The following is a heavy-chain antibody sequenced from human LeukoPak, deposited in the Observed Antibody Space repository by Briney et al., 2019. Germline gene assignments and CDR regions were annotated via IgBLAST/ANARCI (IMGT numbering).Heavy chain of an antibody. CDR3: ARASSSWDDWFDP. CDR2: IYYSGST. J-gene: IGHJ5*02. D-gene: IGHD6-13*01. CDR1: GGSISSYY. Sequence: SETLSLTCTVSGGSISSYYWSWIRQPPGKGLEWIGYIYYSGSTNYNPPLKSRVTISVDTSKNQFSLKLSSVTAADTAVYYCARASSSWDDWFDPWGQGTLVTVSS. V-gene: IGHV4-59*01.